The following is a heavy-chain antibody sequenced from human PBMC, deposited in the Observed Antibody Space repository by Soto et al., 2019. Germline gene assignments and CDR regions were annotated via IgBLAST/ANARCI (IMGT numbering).Heavy chain of an antibody. V-gene: IGHV3-30*18. Sequence: PVSSLRLSCATSGFTFSNYGIHWVRQVPGKGLEWVAVISYDGNNKYYADAVKGRFTISRDNSKNTLYLQMNSLRAEDTAVYYCAKDHRYGGNLRGYYGMDVWGQGT. CDR1: GFTFSNYG. D-gene: IGHD4-17*01. J-gene: IGHJ6*02. CDR3: AKDHRYGGNLRGYYGMDV. CDR2: ISYDGNNK.